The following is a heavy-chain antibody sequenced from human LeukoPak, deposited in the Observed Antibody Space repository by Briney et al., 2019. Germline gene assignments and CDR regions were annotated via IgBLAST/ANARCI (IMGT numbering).Heavy chain of an antibody. J-gene: IGHJ4*02. Sequence: GGSLRLSCAASGFTFSSYAMSWVRQAPGKGLEWVSAISGSGGSTYYADSVKGRFTISRDNSKNTLYLQMNSLRAEDTAVYYCAKDGRYYYDSSGYHYWGQGTLVTVSS. V-gene: IGHV3-23*01. CDR2: ISGSGGST. CDR3: AKDGRYYYDSSGYHY. D-gene: IGHD3-22*01. CDR1: GFTFSSYA.